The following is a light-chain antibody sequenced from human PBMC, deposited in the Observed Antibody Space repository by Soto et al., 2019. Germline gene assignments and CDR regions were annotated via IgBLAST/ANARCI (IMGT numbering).Light chain of an antibody. CDR2: AAT. Sequence: DIQMTQSPSSVSASVGDRVTITCRASQDISSWLAWFQQKLGEAPRLLIYAATSLHSGLPSRFSGSGSGTDFTLTISSLQPEDFATYFCQQGNSFPLTFGGGTKVEIK. V-gene: IGKV1-12*01. CDR1: QDISSW. J-gene: IGKJ4*01. CDR3: QQGNSFPLT.